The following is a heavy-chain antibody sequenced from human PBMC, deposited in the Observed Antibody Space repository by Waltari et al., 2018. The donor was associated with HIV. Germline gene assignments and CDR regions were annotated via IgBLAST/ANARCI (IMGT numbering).Heavy chain of an antibody. CDR3: ARDSGVGYGGLYYFDY. Sequence: QVQLQQWGAGLLKPSETLSLTCAVYGGSFSGYYWSWIRQPPGKGLEWIGEINHSGSTNHNPSHKSRVTISGDTAKDQFSLKLSSVTAADTAVYYCARDSGVGYGGLYYFDYWGQGTLVTVSS. V-gene: IGHV4-34*01. D-gene: IGHD4-17*01. CDR2: INHSGST. CDR1: GGSFSGYY. J-gene: IGHJ4*02.